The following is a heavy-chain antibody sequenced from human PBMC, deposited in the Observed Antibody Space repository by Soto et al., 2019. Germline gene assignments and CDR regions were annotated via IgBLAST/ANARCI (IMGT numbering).Heavy chain of an antibody. Sequence: QLQLHQSGSGPVKASQTLSLTCTLSGASITYGGYSWSWIRQPPGKDLEWLGYISHLESTFYNPSFQSRLTLSIDRSKNQFSLKLASMTAADTAVYYCARGGGYDPFDYWGQGTLVTVAS. J-gene: IGHJ4*02. D-gene: IGHD5-12*01. V-gene: IGHV4-30-2*01. CDR2: ISHLEST. CDR3: ARGGGYDPFDY. CDR1: GASITYGGYS.